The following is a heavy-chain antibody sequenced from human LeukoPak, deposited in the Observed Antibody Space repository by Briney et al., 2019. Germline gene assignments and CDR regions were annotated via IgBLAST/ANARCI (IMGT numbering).Heavy chain of an antibody. J-gene: IGHJ4*02. Sequence: GSLRLSCAASGFTFSSYGMHWVRQAPGKGLEWVAVIWYDGSNKYYADSVKGRFTISRDNSGNTLFLQMNTLRAEDTAVYYCAKGDSSDPFEYWGLGTLVTVSS. V-gene: IGHV3-33*06. D-gene: IGHD6-19*01. CDR1: GFTFSSYG. CDR2: IWYDGSNK. CDR3: AKGDSSDPFEY.